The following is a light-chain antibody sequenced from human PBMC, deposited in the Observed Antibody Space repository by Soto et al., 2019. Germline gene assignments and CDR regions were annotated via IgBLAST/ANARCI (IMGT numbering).Light chain of an antibody. V-gene: IGLV2-14*01. J-gene: IGLJ1*01. CDR3: SSYTSASTLLYL. CDR1: SSGVGGYNC. Sequence: QSVLTQPASVSGSPGQSITISCTGTSSGVGGYNCVSWYQQHPGIAPKLLIYGVTNRPSGVSTRFSGSKSGNTASRTISGLQAEDEADYHCSSYTSASTLLYLFGTGTKLTVL. CDR2: GVT.